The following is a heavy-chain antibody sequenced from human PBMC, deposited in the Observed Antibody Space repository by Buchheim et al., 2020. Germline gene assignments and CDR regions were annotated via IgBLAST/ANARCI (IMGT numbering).Heavy chain of an antibody. CDR3: ARRLLWFGEYMDV. Sequence: QVQLQQWGAGLLKPSETLSLPCAVYGGSFSGYYWSWIRQPPGKGLEWIGEINHSGSTNYNPSLKSRVTISVDTSKNQFSLKLSSVTAADTAVYYCARRLLWFGEYMDVWGQGTT. CDR1: GGSFSGYY. J-gene: IGHJ6*02. V-gene: IGHV4-34*01. CDR2: INHSGST. D-gene: IGHD3-10*01.